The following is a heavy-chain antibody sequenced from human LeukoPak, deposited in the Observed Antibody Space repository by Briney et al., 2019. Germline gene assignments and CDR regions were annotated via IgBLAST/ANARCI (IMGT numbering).Heavy chain of an antibody. D-gene: IGHD3-3*01. Sequence: SETLSLTCTVSGGSISSSSYYWGWIRQPPGKGLEWIGSIYYSGSTYYNPSLKSRVTISVDTSKNQFSLKLSSVTAADTAFYYCARWSGYYFDYWGQGSLVTVSS. V-gene: IGHV4-39*07. CDR1: GGSISSSSYY. J-gene: IGHJ4*02. CDR2: IYYSGST. CDR3: ARWSGYYFDY.